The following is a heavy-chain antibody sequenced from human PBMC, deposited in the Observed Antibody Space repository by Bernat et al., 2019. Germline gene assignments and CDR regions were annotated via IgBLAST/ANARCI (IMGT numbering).Heavy chain of an antibody. V-gene: IGHV3-33*01. Sequence: QVQLVESGGGVVQPGRSLRLSCAASGFTFSSYGMHWVRQAPGKGLEWVAVIWYDGSNKYYGDSVKGRFTISRDNSKNTLYLQMNSLRAEDTAVYYCAGQHGSGSYYNYYYYGMDVWGQGTTVTVSS. CDR3: AGQHGSGSYYNYYYYGMDV. CDR2: IWYDGSNK. D-gene: IGHD3-10*01. CDR1: GFTFSSYG. J-gene: IGHJ6*02.